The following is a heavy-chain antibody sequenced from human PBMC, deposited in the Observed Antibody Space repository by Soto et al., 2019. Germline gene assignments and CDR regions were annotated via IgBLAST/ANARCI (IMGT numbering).Heavy chain of an antibody. CDR1: GYTFTSYA. CDR2: INAGNGNT. CDR3: ARGCTNGVCHMGY. J-gene: IGHJ4*02. V-gene: IGHV1-3*01. Sequence: ASVKVSCKASGYTFTSYAMHWVRQAPGQRLEWMGWINAGNGNTKYSQKFQGRVTITRDTSASTTYMELSSLRSEDTAVYYCARGCTNGVCHMGYWGQGTLVTVSS. D-gene: IGHD2-8*01.